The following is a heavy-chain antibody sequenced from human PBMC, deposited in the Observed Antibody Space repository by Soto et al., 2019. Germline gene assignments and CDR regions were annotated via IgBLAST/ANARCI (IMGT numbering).Heavy chain of an antibody. CDR3: ARERGYCSGCSCSNPDY. V-gene: IGHV3-30-3*01. D-gene: IGHD2-15*01. CDR2: ISYDGSNK. CDR1: GFTFSSYA. J-gene: IGHJ4*02. Sequence: QVQLVESGGGVVQPGRSLRLSCAASGFTFSSYAMHWVRQAPGKGLEWVAVISYDGSNKYYADSVKGRFTISRDNSKNTLYLQMNSLRAEDTAVYYCARERGYCSGCSCSNPDYWGQGTLVTVAS.